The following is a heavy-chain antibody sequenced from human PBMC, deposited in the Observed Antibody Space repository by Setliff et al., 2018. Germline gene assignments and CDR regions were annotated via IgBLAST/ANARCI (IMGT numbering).Heavy chain of an antibody. V-gene: IGHV4-59*02. J-gene: IGHJ4*02. CDR3: TRGGERYHTAN. D-gene: IGHD2-2*01. CDR2: IFYSGDT. CDR1: GGSVSSHY. Sequence: SETLSLTCTVSGGSVSSHYWSWIRQPPGKGLEWIGFIFYSGDTKSNPSLKSRVTMSIDKSKNQFSLNLRSVTAADTAVYYCTRGGERYHTANWGQGLLVTVSS.